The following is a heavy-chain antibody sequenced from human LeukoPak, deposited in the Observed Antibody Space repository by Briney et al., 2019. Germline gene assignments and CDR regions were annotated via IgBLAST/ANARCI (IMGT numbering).Heavy chain of an antibody. D-gene: IGHD3-22*01. V-gene: IGHV4-59*01. CDR1: GGSISSYY. J-gene: IGHJ3*02. CDR2: IYYSGST. CDR3: ARDTYYYDSSGYSGFDAFDI. Sequence: SETLSLTCTVSGGSISSYYWSWIRQPPGKGLEWIGCIYYSGSTNYNPSLKSRVTISVDTSKNQCSLKLSSVTAADTAVYYCARDTYYYDSSGYSGFDAFDIWGQGTMVTVSS.